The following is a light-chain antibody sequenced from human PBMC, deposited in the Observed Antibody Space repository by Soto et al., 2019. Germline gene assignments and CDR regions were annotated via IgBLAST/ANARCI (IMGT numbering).Light chain of an antibody. CDR2: GAS. CDR3: QQYNNWPLT. Sequence: EIVLTQPPGTLSLSPGERATLSCRASQSVSSSFLAWYQQRPGQAPRLLIYGASNRATGIPARFSGSASGTEFTLTISSLQSEDFAIYYCQQYNNWPLTFGGGTKVDIK. CDR1: QSVSSS. J-gene: IGKJ4*01. V-gene: IGKV3-15*01.